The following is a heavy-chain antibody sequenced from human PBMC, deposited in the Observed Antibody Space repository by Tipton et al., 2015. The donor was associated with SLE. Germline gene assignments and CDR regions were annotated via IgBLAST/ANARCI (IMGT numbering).Heavy chain of an antibody. D-gene: IGHD4-17*01. V-gene: IGHV4-59*01. CDR3: ARGVEGDYAFDY. CDR1: GGSISSSY. J-gene: IGHJ4*02. CDR2: IYYSGGT. Sequence: TLSLTCTVSGGSISSSYWSWIRQPPGQGLEWIGYIYYSGGTNYNPSLKSRVTISVDTSKNQFSLKLSSVTAADTAVYYCARGVEGDYAFDYWGQGTLVTVSA.